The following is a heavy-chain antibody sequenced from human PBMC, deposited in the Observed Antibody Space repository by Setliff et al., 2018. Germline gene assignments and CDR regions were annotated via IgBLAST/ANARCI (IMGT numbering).Heavy chain of an antibody. J-gene: IGHJ4*02. V-gene: IGHV3-7*01. CDR1: GLSFSNCW. CDR2: INPDASEK. Sequence: PGGSLRLSCTASGLSFSNCWVSWVRQAPGKGLEWLASINPDASEKYYVDSVKGRFTISRDNAKNSLSLQMNSLRTEDTAVYYCFGAGTCSYWGQGTLVTVSS. CDR3: FGAGTCSY. D-gene: IGHD3-10*01.